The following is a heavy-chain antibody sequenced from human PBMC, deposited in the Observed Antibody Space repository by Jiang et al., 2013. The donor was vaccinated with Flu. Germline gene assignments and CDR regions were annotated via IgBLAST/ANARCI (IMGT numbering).Heavy chain of an antibody. J-gene: IGHJ6*04. CDR1: GYTLTELS. Sequence: GAEVKKPGASVKVSCKVSGYTLTELSMHWVRQAPGKGLEWMGGFDPEDGETIYAQKFQGRVTMTEDTSTDTAYMELSSLRSEDTAVYYCAATWIQLWLRNYYYYGMDVWGKGTTVTVSS. CDR2: FDPEDGET. CDR3: AATWIQLWLRNYYYYGMDV. V-gene: IGHV1-24*01. D-gene: IGHD5-18*01.